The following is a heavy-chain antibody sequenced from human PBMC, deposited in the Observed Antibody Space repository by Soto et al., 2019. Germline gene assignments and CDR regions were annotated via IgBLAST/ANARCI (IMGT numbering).Heavy chain of an antibody. V-gene: IGHV3-7*01. Sequence: EVQVVESGGGLVQPGGSLRLSCEVSGISFYNYWMSWVRQAPGKGLEWVADIREDGNEKYYVDSVKGRFTISRDNAKKLLILQMDSLRVEDTAVYFCARDGDRWSFDYWGPGTLVTVSS. CDR2: IREDGNEK. J-gene: IGHJ4*02. CDR3: ARDGDRWSFDY. CDR1: GISFYNYW. D-gene: IGHD3-3*01.